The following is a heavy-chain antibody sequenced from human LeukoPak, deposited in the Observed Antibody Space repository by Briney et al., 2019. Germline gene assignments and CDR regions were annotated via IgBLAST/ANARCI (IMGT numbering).Heavy chain of an antibody. V-gene: IGHV3-21*04. D-gene: IGHD4-23*01. CDR3: VRDADGGNSWFDT. Sequence: GGSLTLSCAASGFTFTHFYMKWVRESPGKGLEWVSWISPTSSYMYYADSVKGRFTISRDNAKNSLYLQMNRLRAEDTAVYFFVRDADGGNSWFDTWREGTLVTVSS. J-gene: IGHJ5*02. CDR2: ISPTSSYM. CDR1: GFTFTHFY.